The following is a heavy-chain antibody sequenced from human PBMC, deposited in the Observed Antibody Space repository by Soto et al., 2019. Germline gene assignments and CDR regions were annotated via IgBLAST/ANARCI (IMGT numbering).Heavy chain of an antibody. D-gene: IGHD2-15*01. CDR3: ARGELGYCSGGSCYAYYYYGMDV. CDR2: INPSGGST. V-gene: IGHV1-46*01. J-gene: IGHJ6*02. CDR1: GYTFTGYY. Sequence: ASVKVSCKASGYTFTGYYVHWVREAPGQGLEWMGWINPSGGSTSYAQKFQGRVTMTRDTSTSTVYMELSSLRSEDTAVYYCARGELGYCSGGSCYAYYYYGMDVWGQGTTVTVSS.